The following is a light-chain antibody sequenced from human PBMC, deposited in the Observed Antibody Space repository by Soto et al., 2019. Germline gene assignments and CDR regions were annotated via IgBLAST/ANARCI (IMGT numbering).Light chain of an antibody. J-gene: IGLJ1*01. Sequence: QSALAQPASVSGSPGQSITISCTGTSNDVGGYNYVSWFQQHPGKAPKLMIYEVSNRPSGVSNRFSGSKSGNTASLTISGLQAEDEADYYCSSYTSSNTPVFGTGTKVTVL. CDR1: SNDVGGYNY. V-gene: IGLV2-14*01. CDR3: SSYTSSNTPV. CDR2: EVS.